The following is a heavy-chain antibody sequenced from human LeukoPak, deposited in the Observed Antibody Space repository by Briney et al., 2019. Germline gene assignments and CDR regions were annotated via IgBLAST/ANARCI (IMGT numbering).Heavy chain of an antibody. V-gene: IGHV3-7*01. J-gene: IGHJ4*02. CDR3: VPLNWNPPGDFDR. D-gene: IGHD1-20*01. Sequence: GGSLRLSCAASGFTFSNYWMNWDRQAPGKGLEWVANIKEDGSDKYYVDSVKGRFSISKDNAKNSLYLQMNSLRVEDTAVYYCVPLNWNPPGDFDRWGQGTLVTVSS. CDR1: GFTFSNYW. CDR2: IKEDGSDK.